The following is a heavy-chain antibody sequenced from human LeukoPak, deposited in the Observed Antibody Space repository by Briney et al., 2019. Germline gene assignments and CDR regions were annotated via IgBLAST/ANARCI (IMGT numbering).Heavy chain of an antibody. J-gene: IGHJ4*02. CDR1: GFTFSDYY. V-gene: IGHV3-11*04. D-gene: IGHD1-26*01. CDR3: ARDPDVVGATPFDY. Sequence: GGSLRLSCAASGFTFSDYYMSWIRQAPGKGLEWVSYISSSGSTIYYADSVKGRFTISRDNAKNPLYLQMNSLRAEDTAVYYCARDPDVVGATPFDYWGQGTLVTVSS. CDR2: ISSSGSTI.